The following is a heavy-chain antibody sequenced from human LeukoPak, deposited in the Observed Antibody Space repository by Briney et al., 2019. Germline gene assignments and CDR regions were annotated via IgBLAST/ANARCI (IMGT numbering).Heavy chain of an antibody. V-gene: IGHV3-7*01. CDR2: IKQDGSEK. J-gene: IGHJ6*02. CDR1: GFTFSSYG. D-gene: IGHD3-22*01. CDR3: ARVSDYDSSGYYYGYYYYGMDV. Sequence: GRSLRLSCAASGFTFSSYGMHWVRQAPGKGLEWVANIKQDGSEKYYVDSVKGRFTISRDNAKNSLYLQMNSLRAEDTAVYYCARVSDYDSSGYYYGYYYYGMDVWGQGTTVTVSS.